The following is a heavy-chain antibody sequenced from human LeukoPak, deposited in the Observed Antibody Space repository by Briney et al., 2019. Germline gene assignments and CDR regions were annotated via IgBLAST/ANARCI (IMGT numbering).Heavy chain of an antibody. CDR1: GFTFSTYA. J-gene: IGHJ1*01. V-gene: IGHV3-33*01. Sequence: PGRSLRLSCAASGFTFSTYAIHWVRQAPGKGLEWVAVIWFDGSEQYNADSVKGRFIISRDNSKSTSNLQLNSLRAEDTAVYYCAREGDSRWGELSPWGQGTLVTVSS. CDR3: AREGDSRWGELSP. D-gene: IGHD3-16*02. CDR2: IWFDGSEQ.